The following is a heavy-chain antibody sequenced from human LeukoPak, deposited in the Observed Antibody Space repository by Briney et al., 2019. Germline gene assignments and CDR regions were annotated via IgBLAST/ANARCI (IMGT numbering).Heavy chain of an antibody. CDR3: AKSTYYYDTFVNAFDL. D-gene: IGHD3-22*01. CDR1: GGSISPYY. J-gene: IGHJ3*01. Sequence: SEALSLTCTVSGGSISPYYWSWIRQPPGKGLEWIGYIYYSGSTNYNPSLRSRVTTSVDTSKNQFSLKLSSVTAADTAVYYCAKSTYYYDTFVNAFDLWGQGTVVTVSS. CDR2: IYYSGST. V-gene: IGHV4-59*12.